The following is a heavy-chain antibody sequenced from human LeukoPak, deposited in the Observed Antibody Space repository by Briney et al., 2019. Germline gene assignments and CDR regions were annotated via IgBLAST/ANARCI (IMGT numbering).Heavy chain of an antibody. J-gene: IGHJ4*02. Sequence: ASVKVSCKASGYTFTSYGISWVRQAPGQGLEWMGWISAYNGNTNYAQKLQGRVTMTTDTSASTAYMELRSLRSDDTAVYYCGDSYGPQAPLYYWGQGTLVTASS. CDR3: GDSYGPQAPLYY. V-gene: IGHV1-18*01. CDR2: ISAYNGNT. CDR1: GYTFTSYG. D-gene: IGHD5-18*01.